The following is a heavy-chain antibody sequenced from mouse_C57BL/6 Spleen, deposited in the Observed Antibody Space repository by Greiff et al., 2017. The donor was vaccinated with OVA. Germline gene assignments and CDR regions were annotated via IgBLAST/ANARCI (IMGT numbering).Heavy chain of an antibody. CDR1: GYAFSSSW. V-gene: IGHV1-82*01. D-gene: IGHD2-3*01. CDR2: IYPGDGDT. Sequence: QVQLKQSGPELVKPGASVKISCKASGYAFSSSWMNWVKQRPGKGLEWIGRIYPGDGDTNYNGKFKGKATLTADKSSSTAYMQLSSLTSEDSAVYFCARSDGTDPFDYWGQGTTLTVSS. CDR3: ARSDGTDPFDY. J-gene: IGHJ2*01.